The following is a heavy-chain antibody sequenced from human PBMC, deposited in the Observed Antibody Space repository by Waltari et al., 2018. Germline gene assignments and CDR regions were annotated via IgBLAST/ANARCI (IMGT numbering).Heavy chain of an antibody. D-gene: IGHD6-6*01. CDR2: INPNSGGT. J-gene: IGHJ6*02. Sequence: QVQLVQSGAEVKKPGASVKVSCKASGYTFTGYYMHWVRQAPGQGLEWMGRINPNSGGTNYAQKFQGRVTMTRDTSISTAYMELSRLRSDDMAVYYCATSIAAPLGYYYGMDVWGQGTTVTVSS. CDR1: GYTFTGYY. CDR3: ATSIAAPLGYYYGMDV. V-gene: IGHV1-2*06.